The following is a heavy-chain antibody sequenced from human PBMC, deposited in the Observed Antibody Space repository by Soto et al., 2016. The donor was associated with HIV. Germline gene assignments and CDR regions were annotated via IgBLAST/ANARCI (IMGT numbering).Heavy chain of an antibody. Sequence: EVQLLESGGDLVQPGGSLRLSCAASGFNFNNYAMAWVRQAPGKGLEWVSAISSNGNRPKYADSVKGRFTISRDNSKNTLYLQMNTLRAEDTAVYYCAKDSSIRVNDYDYFDYWGQGTLVTVSS. CDR3: AKDSSIRVNDYDYFDY. CDR2: ISSNGNRP. J-gene: IGHJ4*02. D-gene: IGHD4-17*01. V-gene: IGHV3-23*01. CDR1: GFNFNNYA.